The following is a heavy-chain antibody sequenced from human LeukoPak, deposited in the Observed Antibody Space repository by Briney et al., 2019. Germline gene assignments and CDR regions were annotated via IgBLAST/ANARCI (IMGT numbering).Heavy chain of an antibody. Sequence: GGSLRLSCSASGISFDDYTMHWVRQAPGKGLEWVSLISWDGGSPYYADSVKGRFTISRDNAKNTLYLQMNSLRAEDTAVYYCARGPDYGGPLRGQGTMVTVSS. J-gene: IGHJ3*01. CDR1: GISFDDYT. D-gene: IGHD4-23*01. V-gene: IGHV3-43*01. CDR2: ISWDGGSP. CDR3: ARGPDYGGPL.